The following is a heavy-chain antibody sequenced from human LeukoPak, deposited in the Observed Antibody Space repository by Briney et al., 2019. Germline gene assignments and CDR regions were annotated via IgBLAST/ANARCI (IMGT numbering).Heavy chain of an antibody. Sequence: PSQTLSLTCAVSGGSISSGGYSWSWIRQPPGKGLEWIGYIYHSGSTYYNPSLKSRVTISVDRSKNQFSLKLSSETAADTAVYYCARGDYGDLYFDYWGQGTLVTVSS. CDR3: ARGDYGDLYFDY. D-gene: IGHD4-17*01. J-gene: IGHJ4*02. V-gene: IGHV4-30-2*01. CDR1: GGSISSGGYS. CDR2: IYHSGST.